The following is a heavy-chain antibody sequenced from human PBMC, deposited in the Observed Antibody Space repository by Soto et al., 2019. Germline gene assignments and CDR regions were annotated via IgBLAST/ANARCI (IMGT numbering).Heavy chain of an antibody. CDR1: GYTFSNYY. V-gene: IGHV1-46*01. Sequence: VASVKVSCKGAGYTFSNYYMHWVRQAPGQGLEWMGIINPSGDSTSYAQEFQGKVTITRETSTSTLYMELSSLRSEDTAVYYCARATRSGSPHFDHWGQGTLVTVSS. D-gene: IGHD5-12*01. CDR3: ARATRSGSPHFDH. CDR2: INPSGDST. J-gene: IGHJ4*02.